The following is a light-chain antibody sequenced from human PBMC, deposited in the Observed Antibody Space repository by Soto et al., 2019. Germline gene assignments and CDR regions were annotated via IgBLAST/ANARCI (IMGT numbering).Light chain of an antibody. CDR3: QQCNSFSGT. CDR1: QTISSW. V-gene: IGKV1-5*01. J-gene: IGKJ1*01. Sequence: DIQMTQSPSTLSASVGDRVTITCRASQTISSWVAWYQQKPGKAPKLLIYDASSLGSGVPSRFSGSGSGTEFTLTISSLQPDDFATYYCQQCNSFSGTFGQGTKVEIK. CDR2: DAS.